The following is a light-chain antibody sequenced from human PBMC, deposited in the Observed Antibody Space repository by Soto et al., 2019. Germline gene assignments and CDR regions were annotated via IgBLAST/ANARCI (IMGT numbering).Light chain of an antibody. CDR2: GPS. J-gene: IGKJ1*01. CDR1: QSVSNN. CDR3: QQYDRWPPST. V-gene: IGKV3-15*01. Sequence: EIVMTQSPATLSVSPGEGATLSCRASQSVSNNLAWYQQKPGQAPRLLIYGPSTGATGVPARFSGSGSGTEFTLTISGLQSEDIAVYYCQQYDRWPPSTFGQGTKVDIK.